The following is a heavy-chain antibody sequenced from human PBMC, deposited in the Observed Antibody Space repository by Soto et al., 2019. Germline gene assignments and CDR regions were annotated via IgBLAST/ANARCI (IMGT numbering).Heavy chain of an antibody. CDR1: GFTFSNYA. V-gene: IGHV3-23*01. CDR3: AKNSLGSYYGSYFDG. J-gene: IGHJ4*02. D-gene: IGHD3-10*01. Sequence: VGSIRLSCAASGFTFSNYAMSWVRQAPGKCLEWVSAISGSGGSTYHADSVKGRFTISRDTSKNTVYLQMNSLRAEDTAVYYCAKNSLGSYYGSYFDGWGQGALVTVSS. CDR2: ISGSGGST.